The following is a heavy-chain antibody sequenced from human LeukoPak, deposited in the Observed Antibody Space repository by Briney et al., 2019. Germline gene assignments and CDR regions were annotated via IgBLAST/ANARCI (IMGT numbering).Heavy chain of an antibody. V-gene: IGHV6-1*01. CDR1: GDSVSSNSVT. CDR2: TYYRSTWYN. J-gene: IGHJ5*02. Sequence: SQTLSLTCAISGDSVSSNSVTWNWIRQSPSRGLEWLGRTYYRSTWYNDYAVSVRGRITVNPDTSKDQFSLHLNSVALEDTAVYYCARRLTQYDCFDPWGQGILVTVSS. CDR3: ARRLTQYDCFDP. D-gene: IGHD2-2*01.